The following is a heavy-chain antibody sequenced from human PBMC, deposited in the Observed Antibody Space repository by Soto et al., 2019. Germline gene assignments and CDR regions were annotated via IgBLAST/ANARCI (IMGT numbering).Heavy chain of an antibody. CDR3: AKVDTAMVNGFEY. J-gene: IGHJ4*02. CDR1: GYIFTCYF. V-gene: IGHV5-51*01. Sequence: GESLKISCKFSGYIFTCYFICLGRQMPGKGLEWMGFIYPGDSDTRYSPSFQGQVTISADKSISTAYLQWTSLKDSDTAMYYCAKVDTAMVNGFEYWGQGSMVTVSS. CDR2: IYPGDSDT. D-gene: IGHD5-18*01.